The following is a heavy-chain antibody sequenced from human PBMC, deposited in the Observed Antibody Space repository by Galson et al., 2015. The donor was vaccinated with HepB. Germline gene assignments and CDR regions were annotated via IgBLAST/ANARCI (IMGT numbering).Heavy chain of an antibody. D-gene: IGHD5-12*01. Sequence: QSGAEVKKPGESLKISCKGSGYSFTSYWIGWVRQMPGKGLEWMGIIYPGDSDTRYSPSFQGQVTISADKSISTAYLQWSSLKASDTAMYYCARHFWDASGYETSLDYWGQGTLVTVSS. CDR3: ARHFWDASGYETSLDY. J-gene: IGHJ4*02. V-gene: IGHV5-51*01. CDR1: GYSFTSYW. CDR2: IYPGDSDT.